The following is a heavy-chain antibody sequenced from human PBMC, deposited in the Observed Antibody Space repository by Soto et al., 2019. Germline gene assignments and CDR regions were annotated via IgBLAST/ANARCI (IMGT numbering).Heavy chain of an antibody. CDR2: IIPIFGTA. Sequence: SVKVSCKASGGTFSSYAISWVRQAPGQGLEWMGGIIPIFGTANYAQKFQGRVTITADESTSTAYMELSSLRSEDTAVYYCAREVGYCSGGSCYTLPPRYYYGMDVWGQGTTVTVSS. CDR1: GGTFSSYA. J-gene: IGHJ6*02. D-gene: IGHD2-15*01. V-gene: IGHV1-69*13. CDR3: AREVGYCSGGSCYTLPPRYYYGMDV.